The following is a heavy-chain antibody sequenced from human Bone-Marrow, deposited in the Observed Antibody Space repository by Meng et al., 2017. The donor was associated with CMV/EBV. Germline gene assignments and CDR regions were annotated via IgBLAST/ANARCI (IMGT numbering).Heavy chain of an antibody. Sequence: GESLKISCAASGFTFSSYGMSWVRQAPGKGLEWVSTISASGGSTYYADSVKGRFTISRDNSKNTLYLQMNSLRAEDTAVYYCARTPLLLWFGELGFDYWGQGTLVTVSS. CDR2: ISASGGST. J-gene: IGHJ4*02. V-gene: IGHV3-23*01. CDR3: ARTPLLLWFGELGFDY. CDR1: GFTFSSYG. D-gene: IGHD3-10*01.